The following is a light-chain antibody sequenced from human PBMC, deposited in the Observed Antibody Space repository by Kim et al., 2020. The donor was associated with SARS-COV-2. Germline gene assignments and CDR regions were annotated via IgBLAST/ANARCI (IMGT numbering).Light chain of an antibody. CDR3: QVWDSGVG. V-gene: IGLV3-21*04. CDR1: NIGSKS. CDR2: YDS. Sequence: SYELTQPPSVSVAPGKTARITCGGNNIGSKSVHWYQQKPGQAPVLVIYYDSDRPSGIPERFSGSNSGNTATLTISRVEAGDEADYYCQVWDSGVGFGGGT. J-gene: IGLJ2*01.